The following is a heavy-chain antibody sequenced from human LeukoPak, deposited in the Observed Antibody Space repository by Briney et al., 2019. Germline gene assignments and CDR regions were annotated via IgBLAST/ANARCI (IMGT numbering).Heavy chain of an antibody. J-gene: IGHJ3*02. CDR2: VYYSGTT. V-gene: IGHV4-39*01. CDR3: ARNYNWNGGIDI. D-gene: IGHD1-1*01. CDR1: GGSIISSGFY. Sequence: SETLSLTCTVSGGSIISSGFYCGWIRQPPGKGLEWIGSVYYSGTTYYNPSLKSRVSISVDTSRNQFSLKLSSVTAADTAVYYWARNYNWNGGIDIWGQGTMVTVSS.